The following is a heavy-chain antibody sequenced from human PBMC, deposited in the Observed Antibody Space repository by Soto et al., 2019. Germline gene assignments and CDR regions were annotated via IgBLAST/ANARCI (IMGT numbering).Heavy chain of an antibody. D-gene: IGHD1-26*01. CDR1: GFTFSSYA. CDR3: AKFVGFYNWFDP. CDR2: ISGSGGST. Sequence: EVQLLESGGGLVQPGGSLRLSCAASGFTFSSYAMSWVRQAPGKGLEWVSAISGSGGSTYYADSVKGRFTISRDNSKNTLYLHMNSLRAEDTAVYYCAKFVGFYNWFDPWGQGTLVTVSS. J-gene: IGHJ5*02. V-gene: IGHV3-23*01.